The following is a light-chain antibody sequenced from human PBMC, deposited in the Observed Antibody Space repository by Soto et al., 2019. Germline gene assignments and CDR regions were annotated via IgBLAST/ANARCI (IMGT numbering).Light chain of an antibody. V-gene: IGLV2-23*02. CDR1: SRHVGSYDF. CDR2: EVT. Sequence: QSVLTQPASVSGSPGQSITISCTRSSRHVGSYDFVSWYQQHPGKAPKVLIYEVTRRPSGVSNRFSGSKSGNTASLTISGLQADDEADYYCCADAGSSRYVFGTGTKLTVL. J-gene: IGLJ1*01. CDR3: CADAGSSRYV.